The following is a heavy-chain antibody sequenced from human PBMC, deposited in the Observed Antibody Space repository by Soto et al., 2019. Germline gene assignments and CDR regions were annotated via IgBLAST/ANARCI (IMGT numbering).Heavy chain of an antibody. D-gene: IGHD5-12*01. J-gene: IGHJ4*02. CDR1: GGSLTGYY. V-gene: IGHV4-34*01. CDR2: IKDGGVT. CDR3: ARGQEGIVATH. Sequence: QVHLQQCGAGLLKPSETLSLTCAVNGGSLTGYYWSWIRQPPGKGLEWIGEIKDGGVTNYSPSLKGRVTMSADTSKNQFSLKLNSVTAADTAVYYCARGQEGIVATHWDQGPLVTVSS.